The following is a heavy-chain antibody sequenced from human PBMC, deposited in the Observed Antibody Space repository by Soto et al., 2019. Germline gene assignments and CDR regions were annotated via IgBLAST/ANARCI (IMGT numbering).Heavy chain of an antibody. CDR3: ARDLHAYGDLGYNFHH. Sequence: QVQLVESGGGVVQPGMSLRLSCATSGFTFSAFAMHWVRQAPGKGLEWVATIWYDGSKDNYADSVKGRFNISRDNSKDTLYLLVNSLRVEDTAMYYCARDLHAYGDLGYNFHHWGQGTLVSVSS. CDR1: GFTFSAFA. D-gene: IGHD4-17*01. J-gene: IGHJ1*01. V-gene: IGHV3-33*01. CDR2: IWYDGSKD.